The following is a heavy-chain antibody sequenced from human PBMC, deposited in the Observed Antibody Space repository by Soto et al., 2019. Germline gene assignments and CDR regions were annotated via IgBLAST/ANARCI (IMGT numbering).Heavy chain of an antibody. D-gene: IGHD2-15*01. CDR3: TTEMDIVVVVAATPGFPFDY. CDR2: IKSKTDGGTT. Sequence: GGSLRLSCAASGFTFSNAWMSWVRQAPGKGLEWVGRIKSKTDGGTTDYAAPVKGRFTISRDDSKNTLYLQMNSLKTEDTAVYYCTTEMDIVVVVAATPGFPFDYWGQGTLVTVSS. CDR1: GFTFSNAW. V-gene: IGHV3-15*01. J-gene: IGHJ4*02.